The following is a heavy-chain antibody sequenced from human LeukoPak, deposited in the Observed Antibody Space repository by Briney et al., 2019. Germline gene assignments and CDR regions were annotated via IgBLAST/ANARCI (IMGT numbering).Heavy chain of an antibody. CDR3: TTRRGSPYYYDSRRYYYYYGMDV. D-gene: IGHD3-22*01. CDR1: GFTFSNAW. CDR2: IKSKTDGGTT. V-gene: IGHV3-15*01. J-gene: IGHJ6*02. Sequence: GGSLRLSCAASGFTFSNAWMSWVRQAPGKGLEWVGRIKSKTDGGTTDYAAPVKGRFTISRDDSKNTLYLQMNSLKTEDTAVYYCTTRRGSPYYYDSRRYYYYYGMDVWGQGTTVTVSS.